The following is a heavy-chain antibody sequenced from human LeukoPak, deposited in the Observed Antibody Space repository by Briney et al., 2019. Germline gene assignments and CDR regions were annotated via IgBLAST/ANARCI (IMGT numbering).Heavy chain of an antibody. D-gene: IGHD6-19*01. CDR3: ARERGASPIAVAGYFDY. V-gene: IGHV3-23*01. J-gene: IGHJ4*02. CDR2: ISGSGVST. Sequence: GGSLRLSCAASGFTFSSYAMSWVRQAPGKGLEWVSAISGSGVSTYYADSVKGRFTISRDNSKNTLYLQMNSLRAEDTAVYYCARERGASPIAVAGYFDYWGQGTLVTVSS. CDR1: GFTFSSYA.